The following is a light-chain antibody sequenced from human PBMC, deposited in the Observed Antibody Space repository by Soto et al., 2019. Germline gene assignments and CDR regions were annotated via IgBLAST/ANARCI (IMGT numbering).Light chain of an antibody. V-gene: IGLV1-51*01. CDR2: DDN. Sequence: QSVLTQPPSVSAAPGQKVTISCSGSSSNIGSNYVSWYQHLPGTAPKLLIYDDNKRPSGIPDRFSGSKSGTSASLAISGLQSEDEADYYCSTWDDTLNVVFGGGTKVNVL. CDR3: STWDDTLNVV. CDR1: SSNIGSNY. J-gene: IGLJ2*01.